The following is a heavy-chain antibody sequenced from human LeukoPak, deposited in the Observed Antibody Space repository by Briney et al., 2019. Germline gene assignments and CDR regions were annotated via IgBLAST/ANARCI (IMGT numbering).Heavy chain of an antibody. D-gene: IGHD2-15*01. CDR1: GFTFSSYE. CDR3: ARVGVVVAAAGNLWFDP. CDR2: ISSSGTTI. Sequence: PGGSLRLSCAASGFTFSSYEMNWVRQAPGKGLEWVSYISSSGTTIYYADSVKGRFTISRDNAKSSLYLQMNSLRAEDTADYCARVGVVVAAAGNLWFDPWGQGTLVTVSS. V-gene: IGHV3-48*03. J-gene: IGHJ5*02.